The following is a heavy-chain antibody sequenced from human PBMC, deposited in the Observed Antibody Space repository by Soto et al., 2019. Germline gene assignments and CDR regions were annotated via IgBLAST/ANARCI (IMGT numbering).Heavy chain of an antibody. CDR3: ARVRRRDYDFWSGYYTGMADYYYGMDV. Sequence: GASVKVSCKASGYTFTSYGISWVRQAPGQGLEWVGWISAYNGNTNYAQKLQGRVTMTTDTSTSTAYMELRSLRSDDTAVYYCARVRRRDYDFWSGYYTGMADYYYGMDVWGQGTTVTVSS. D-gene: IGHD3-3*01. CDR2: ISAYNGNT. J-gene: IGHJ6*02. CDR1: GYTFTSYG. V-gene: IGHV1-18*04.